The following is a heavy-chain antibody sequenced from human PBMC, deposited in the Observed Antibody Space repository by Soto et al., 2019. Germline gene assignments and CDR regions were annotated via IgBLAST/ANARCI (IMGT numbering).Heavy chain of an antibody. J-gene: IGHJ3*02. CDR2: IYPGGSDT. CDR1: GYSFTSYW. D-gene: IGHD5-12*01. V-gene: IGHV5-51*01. Sequence: PGESLKISCKGSGYSFTSYWIGWVRQMPGKGLEWMGIIYPGGSDTRYSPSFQGQVTISADKSISTAYLQWSSLKASDTAMYYCARPWDGYKDAFDIWGQGTMVTVSS. CDR3: ARPWDGYKDAFDI.